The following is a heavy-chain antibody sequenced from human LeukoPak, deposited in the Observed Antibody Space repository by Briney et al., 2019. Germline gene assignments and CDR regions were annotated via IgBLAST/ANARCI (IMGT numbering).Heavy chain of an antibody. Sequence: GGSLRLSCAASGFTFSSYGMHWVRQAPGKGLQWVAFTAFDVNNKYYADSVKGRFTISRDNSKNTLYLQMNSLRAEDTAVYYCAKGAYPREFDYWGQGTLVTVSS. CDR2: TAFDVNNK. CDR1: GFTFSSYG. CDR3: AKGAYPREFDY. D-gene: IGHD5-24*01. J-gene: IGHJ4*02. V-gene: IGHV3-30*02.